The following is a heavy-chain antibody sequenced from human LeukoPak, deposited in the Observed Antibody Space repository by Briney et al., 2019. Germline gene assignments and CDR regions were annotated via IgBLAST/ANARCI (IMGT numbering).Heavy chain of an antibody. CDR2: ISSSSNYI. Sequence: GGSLRLSCAASGFTFTNYAMSWVRQTPGKGLEWVSSISSSSNYIYYADSVKVRVTIYRDNAKNSLYLQMNSLSAEDTAVSYCARYYDFWSSYSSYYYMDVWGKGTTVTVSS. V-gene: IGHV3-21*01. D-gene: IGHD3-3*01. CDR3: ARYYDFWSSYSSYYYMDV. J-gene: IGHJ6*03. CDR1: GFTFTNYA.